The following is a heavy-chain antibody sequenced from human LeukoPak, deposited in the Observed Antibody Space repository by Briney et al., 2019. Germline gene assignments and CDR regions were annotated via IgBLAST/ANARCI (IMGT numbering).Heavy chain of an antibody. Sequence: GGSLRLSCAASGFTFSSYWMNWAHQAPGKGLEWVASINHNGNVNYYVDSVKGRFTISRDNAKNSLYLQMSNLRAEDTAVYFCARGGGLDIWGQGATVTVSS. CDR3: ARGGGLDI. CDR1: GFTFSSYW. V-gene: IGHV3-7*03. D-gene: IGHD3-16*01. CDR2: INHNGNVN. J-gene: IGHJ6*02.